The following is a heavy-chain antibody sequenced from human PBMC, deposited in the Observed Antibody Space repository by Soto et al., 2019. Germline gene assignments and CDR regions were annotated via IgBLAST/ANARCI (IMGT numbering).Heavy chain of an antibody. CDR2: IYYSGST. D-gene: IGHD6-19*01. V-gene: IGHV4-39*01. CDR3: ARPNRIAVAGTRRNYYYGMDV. J-gene: IGHJ6*02. Sequence: PSETLSLTCTVSGGSISSSSYYWGWIRQPPGKGLEWIGSIYYSGSTYYNPSLKSRVTISVDTSKNQFSLKLSSVTAADTAVYYCARPNRIAVAGTRRNYYYGMDVCGQRTTVTVSS. CDR1: GGSISSSSYY.